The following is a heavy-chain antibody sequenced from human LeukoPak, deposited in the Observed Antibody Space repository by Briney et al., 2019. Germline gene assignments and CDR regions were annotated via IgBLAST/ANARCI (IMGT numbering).Heavy chain of an antibody. V-gene: IGHV3-11*06. CDR3: ATEIAVADDFLDY. J-gene: IGHJ4*02. Sequence: GGSLRLSCAASGFTFSNHAMSWIRQAPGKGLEWVSYISSSSSYTNYADSVKGRFTISRDNAKNSLYLQMNSLRAEDTAVYYCATEIAVADDFLDYWGQGTLVTVSS. CDR1: GFTFSNHA. CDR2: ISSSSSYT. D-gene: IGHD6-19*01.